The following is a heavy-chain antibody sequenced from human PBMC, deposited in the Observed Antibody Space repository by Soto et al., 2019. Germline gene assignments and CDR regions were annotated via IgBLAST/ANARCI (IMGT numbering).Heavy chain of an antibody. Sequence: ASVKVSCKASGYIFNSHAMHWVRQAPGQRLEWMGWINAGNGNTYYSQNFKDRVTFTRDTIATTVFMELTSLTSEDTAVYYCARDQSGIGYYVDWFDPWGQGTLVTVSS. CDR1: GYIFNSHA. J-gene: IGHJ5*02. CDR2: INAGNGNT. V-gene: IGHV1-3*01. D-gene: IGHD3-10*02. CDR3: ARDQSGIGYYVDWFDP.